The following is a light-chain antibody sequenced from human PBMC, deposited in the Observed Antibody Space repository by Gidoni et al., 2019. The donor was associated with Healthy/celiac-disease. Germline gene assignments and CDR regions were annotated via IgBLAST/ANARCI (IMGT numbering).Light chain of an antibody. V-gene: IGKV1-39*01. CDR1: QSISSY. J-gene: IGKJ2*01. CDR3: QQSDSTPHT. Sequence: DIQMTQSPSSLSASVGDRVTITCRASQSISSYLNWYQQKPGKDPKLLIYAASSLQSGVPSRFSGSGSGTDFTLTISSLQPEDFATYYCQQSDSTPHTFGQGTKLEIK. CDR2: AAS.